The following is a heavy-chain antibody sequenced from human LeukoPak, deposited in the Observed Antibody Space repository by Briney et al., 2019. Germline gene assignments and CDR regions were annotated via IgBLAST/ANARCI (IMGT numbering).Heavy chain of an antibody. J-gene: IGHJ6*02. CDR1: GGSISSYY. CDR3: ARGVSDRTYYYYYGMDF. Sequence: PSETLSLTCTVSGGSISSYYWSWIRQPPGKGLECIGYIYYSGSTNYNPSLKSRVTISVDTSKNQFSLKLSSVTAADTAVYYCARGVSDRTYYYYYGMDFWGQGTTVTVSS. V-gene: IGHV4-59*01. D-gene: IGHD1-14*01. CDR2: IYYSGST.